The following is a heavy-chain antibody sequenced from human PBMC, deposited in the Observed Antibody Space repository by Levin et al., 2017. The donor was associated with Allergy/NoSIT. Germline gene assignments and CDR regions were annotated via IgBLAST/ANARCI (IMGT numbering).Heavy chain of an antibody. CDR2: IWYDGSNK. J-gene: IGHJ6*02. CDR3: ARETTGTTSVYYYYGMDV. CDR1: GFTFSSYG. D-gene: IGHD1-7*01. Sequence: AGGSLRLSCAASGFTFSSYGMHWVRQAPGKGLEWVAVIWYDGSNKYYADSVRGRFTISRDNSKNTLYLQMNSLRAEDTAVYYCARETTGTTSVYYYYGMDVWGQGTTVTVSS. V-gene: IGHV3-33*01.